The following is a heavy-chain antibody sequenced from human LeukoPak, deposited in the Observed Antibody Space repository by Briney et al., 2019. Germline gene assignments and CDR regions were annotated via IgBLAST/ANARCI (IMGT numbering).Heavy chain of an antibody. Sequence: SVKVSCKASGGTFSTSATSWVRQAPGQGLEWMGGIIPMLGRANYAQALRDRVKITADESTSTVYMEVRSLRSDDTGVYYCARENMTTLVSNYYYYMDVWGKGTTVTISS. V-gene: IGHV1-69*13. D-gene: IGHD4-11*01. CDR1: GGTFSTSA. CDR2: IIPMLGRA. CDR3: ARENMTTLVSNYYYYMDV. J-gene: IGHJ6*03.